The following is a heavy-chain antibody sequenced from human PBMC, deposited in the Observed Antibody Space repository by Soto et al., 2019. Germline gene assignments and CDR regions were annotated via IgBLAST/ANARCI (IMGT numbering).Heavy chain of an antibody. CDR1: GFTFSSYG. CDR2: IWYDGSNK. D-gene: IGHD3-10*01. CDR3: ARRSFYGYFDS. J-gene: IGHJ4*02. V-gene: IGHV3-33*01. Sequence: QVQLLESGGGVVQPGKSLRLSCAASGFTFSSYGMHWVRQAPGKGLEWVAIIWYDGSNKNYTDSVKGRFTISRDNSKNTLYLQMNSLRAEDTAVYYCARRSFYGYFDSWGQGTLVTVSS.